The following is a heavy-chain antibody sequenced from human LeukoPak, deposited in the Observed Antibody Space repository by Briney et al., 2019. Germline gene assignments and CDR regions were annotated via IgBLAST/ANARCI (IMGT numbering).Heavy chain of an antibody. J-gene: IGHJ4*02. CDR2: LNWNGGST. CDR3: AKVLDYYDSSAPLGV. CDR1: GFTFDDYG. V-gene: IGHV3-20*04. D-gene: IGHD3-22*01. Sequence: GGSLRLSCAASGFTFDDYGMSWVRQAPGKGLEWVSGLNWNGGSTGCADSVKGRFTISRDNAKNSLYLQMNSLRAEDTAVYYCAKVLDYYDSSAPLGVWGQGTLVTVSS.